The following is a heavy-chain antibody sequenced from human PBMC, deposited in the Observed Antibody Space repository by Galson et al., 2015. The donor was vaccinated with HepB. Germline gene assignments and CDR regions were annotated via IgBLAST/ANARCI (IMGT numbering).Heavy chain of an antibody. CDR1: GGTFSSYG. J-gene: IGHJ4*02. CDR3: ARDREAAAGNFIYFDH. Sequence: SVKVSCKASGGTFSSYGISWVRQAPGQGLEWMGWISAYNGNTNYAQKLQGRVTMTTDTSTSTAYMELRSLGSDDTAVYYCARDREAAAGNFIYFDHWGQGTLVTVSS. CDR2: ISAYNGNT. D-gene: IGHD6-13*01. V-gene: IGHV1-18*01.